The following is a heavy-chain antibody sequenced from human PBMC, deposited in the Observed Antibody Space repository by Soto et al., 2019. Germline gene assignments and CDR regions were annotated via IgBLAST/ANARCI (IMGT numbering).Heavy chain of an antibody. Sequence: GGSLRLSCVASGFSISTHALTWVRQAPGKGLEWVSSFSGRSGDTYYAASVKGRFTISGDSSKNTVILQMNNLRADDTALYYCARDSSAWPNYFASRGQGIQVTVSS. CDR3: ARDSSAWPNYFAS. V-gene: IGHV3-23*01. CDR1: GFSISTHA. J-gene: IGHJ4*02. CDR2: FSGRSGDT. D-gene: IGHD6-19*01.